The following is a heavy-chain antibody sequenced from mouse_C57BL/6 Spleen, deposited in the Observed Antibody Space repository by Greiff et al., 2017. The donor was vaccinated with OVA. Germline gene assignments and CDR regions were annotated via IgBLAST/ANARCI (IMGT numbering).Heavy chain of an antibody. D-gene: IGHD3-3*01. Sequence: VQLQQPGAELVMPGASVKLSCKASGYTFTSYWMHWVKQRPGQGLEWIGEIDPSDSYTNYNQKFKGKSTLTVDKPSSTAYMQLSSLTSEDSAVYYCARAGQGYGGQGTTLTVSS. CDR2: IDPSDSYT. J-gene: IGHJ2*01. V-gene: IGHV1-69*01. CDR1: GYTFTSYW. CDR3: ARAGQGY.